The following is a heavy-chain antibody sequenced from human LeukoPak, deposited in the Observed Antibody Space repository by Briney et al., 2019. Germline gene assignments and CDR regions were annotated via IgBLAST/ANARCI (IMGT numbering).Heavy chain of an antibody. D-gene: IGHD3-10*01. CDR1: GFTFRNYW. J-gene: IGHJ4*02. V-gene: IGHV3-7*01. Sequence: PGGSLRLSCEASGFTFRNYWMTWFRQAPGKGLEWVANIKQDGTEIFYVDSVRGRFIISRDNAENSLYLQMNSLRVEDTAVYYCARTPDGADYWGQGTLVTVSS. CDR3: ARTPDGADY. CDR2: IKQDGTEI.